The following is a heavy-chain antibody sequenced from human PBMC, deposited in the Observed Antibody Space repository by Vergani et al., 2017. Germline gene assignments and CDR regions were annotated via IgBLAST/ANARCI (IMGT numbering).Heavy chain of an antibody. CDR1: GFTFSDHY. D-gene: IGHD3-9*01. Sequence: QVQLVESGGGLVKPGGSLRLSCAASGFTFSDHYMSWVRQAPGKGLEWISYMSSGDSIYYADSVKGRFTVSRDNTKNTLYWQRNSLRAEDTAVYYCARETDTGSSVSYNYYGMDVLGQGTTVSGSS. CDR2: MSSGDSI. J-gene: IGHJ6*02. CDR3: ARETDTGSSVSYNYYGMDV. V-gene: IGHV3-11*04.